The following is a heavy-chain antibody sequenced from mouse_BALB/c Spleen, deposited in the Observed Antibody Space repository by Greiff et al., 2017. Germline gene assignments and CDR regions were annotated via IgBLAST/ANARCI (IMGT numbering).Heavy chain of an antibody. CDR1: GFNIKDTY. CDR2: IDPANGNT. V-gene: IGHV14-3*02. CDR3: ARGGYYGYGFAY. J-gene: IGHJ3*01. D-gene: IGHD1-2*01. Sequence: EVQLQQSGAELVKPGASVKLSCTASGFNIKDTYMHWVKQRPEQGLEWIGRIDPANGNTKYDPKFQGKATITADTSSNTAYLQLSSLTSEDTAVYYCARGGYYGYGFAYWGQGTLVTVSA.